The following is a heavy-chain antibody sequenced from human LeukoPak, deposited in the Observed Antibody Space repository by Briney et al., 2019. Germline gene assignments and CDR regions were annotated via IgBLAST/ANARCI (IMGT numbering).Heavy chain of an antibody. D-gene: IGHD1-26*01. J-gene: IGHJ4*02. CDR1: GYSISSGYY. Sequence: SETLSLTCTVSGYSISSGYYWGWIRQPPGKGLEWIGSIYHSGSTYYNPPLKSRVTISVDTSKNQFSLKLSSVTAADTAVYYCARTLVGATTNWGQGTLVTVSS. V-gene: IGHV4-38-2*02. CDR2: IYHSGST. CDR3: ARTLVGATTN.